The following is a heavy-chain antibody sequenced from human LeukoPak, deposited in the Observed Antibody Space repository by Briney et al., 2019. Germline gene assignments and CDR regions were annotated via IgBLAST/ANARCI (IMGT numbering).Heavy chain of an antibody. CDR3: ARPGEYSGSYPDAFDI. V-gene: IGHV1-2*02. D-gene: IGHD1-26*01. CDR2: INPNSGGT. Sequence: ASVEVSCKASGYTFTGYYTHWVRQAPGQGLEWMGWINPNSGGTNYAQKFQGRVTMTRDTSISTAYMELSRLRSDDTAVYYCARPGEYSGSYPDAFDIWGQGTMVTVSS. CDR1: GYTFTGYY. J-gene: IGHJ3*02.